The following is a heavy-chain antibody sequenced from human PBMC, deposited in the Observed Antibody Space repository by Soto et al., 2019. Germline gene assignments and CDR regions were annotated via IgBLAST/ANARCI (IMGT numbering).Heavy chain of an antibody. CDR2: ISYEGSNT. CDR1: GFTFDTYG. CDR3: ARVTPGNNLYYFSGLDV. D-gene: IGHD1-1*01. J-gene: IGHJ6*02. Sequence: QVHLVESGGGFAQPGRSLRLSCVASGFTFDTYGIHWVRQAPGKGLQWVALISYEGSNTYYADSVRGRFTISRDNSKHTLYLQINALRPEDTGVYYCARVTPGNNLYYFSGLDVWGQGTSVTVSS. V-gene: IGHV3-30-3*01.